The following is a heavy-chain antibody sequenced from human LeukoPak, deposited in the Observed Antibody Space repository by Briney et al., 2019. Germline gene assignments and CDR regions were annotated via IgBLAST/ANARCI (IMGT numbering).Heavy chain of an antibody. CDR1: GFTFSSYS. D-gene: IGHD6-19*01. V-gene: IGHV3-21*01. CDR3: AREGVAVAATDY. J-gene: IGHJ4*02. CDR2: ISSSSSYI. Sequence: GGSLRLSCAASGFTFSSYSMNWVRPAPGKGLEWVSSISSSSSYIYYADSVKGRFTISRDNAKNSLYLQMNSLRAEDTAVYYCAREGVAVAATDYWGQGTLVTVSS.